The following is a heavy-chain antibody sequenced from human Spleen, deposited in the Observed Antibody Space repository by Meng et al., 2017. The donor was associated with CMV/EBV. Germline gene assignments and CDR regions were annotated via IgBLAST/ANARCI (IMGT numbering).Heavy chain of an antibody. J-gene: IGHJ6*02. D-gene: IGHD2/OR15-2a*01. CDR3: AKGTTKYIYYGMDV. V-gene: IGHV3-21*04. CDR2: ISSSSNYI. Sequence: GESLKISCAASGFTFSSYSMNWVRQAPGKGLEWVSSISSSSNYIYYADSVKGRFTISRDNAKNSLYLQMNRLRADDTAVYYCAKGTTKYIYYGMDVWGQGTTVTVSS. CDR1: GFTFSSYS.